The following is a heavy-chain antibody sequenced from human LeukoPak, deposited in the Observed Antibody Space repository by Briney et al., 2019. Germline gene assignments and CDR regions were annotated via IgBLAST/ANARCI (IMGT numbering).Heavy chain of an antibody. D-gene: IGHD6-6*01. CDR3: GRRPQSIAARPGWFDP. CDR1: GGSISSSSYY. J-gene: IGHJ5*02. Sequence: SETLSLTCTVSGGSISSSSYYWGWIRQPPVKGLEWIGSIYYSGSTYYNPSLKSRVTISVDTSKNQFCLKLSSVTAADTAVYYCGRRPQSIAARPGWFDPWGQGTLVTVSS. V-gene: IGHV4-39*01. CDR2: IYYSGST.